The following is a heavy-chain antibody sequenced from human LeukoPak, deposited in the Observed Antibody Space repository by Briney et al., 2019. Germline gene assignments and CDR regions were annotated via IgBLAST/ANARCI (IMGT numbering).Heavy chain of an antibody. D-gene: IGHD5/OR15-5a*01. J-gene: IGHJ4*02. V-gene: IGHV4-39*01. CDR2: IYYSGST. CDR3: ARAAFSQSTIFDY. Sequence: SETLSLTCTVSAGSIGSSSYYWGWIRQPPGKGLEWIGSIYYSGSTYYNPSLKSRVTISVDTSKNQFSLKLSSVTAADTAVYYCARAAFSQSTIFDYWGQGTLVTVSS. CDR1: AGSIGSSSYY.